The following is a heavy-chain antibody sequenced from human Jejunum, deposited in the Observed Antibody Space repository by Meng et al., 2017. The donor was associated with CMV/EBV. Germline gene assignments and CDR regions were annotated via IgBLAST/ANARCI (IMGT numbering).Heavy chain of an antibody. Sequence: TFISFEMNWVRQSPGRGLEWLAYINPSGSVMEYADSVQGRFTISRDNAKNSVYVQMNNLRVEDTAVYYCATYNRYGYNAHFFDYWGQGTRVTVSS. V-gene: IGHV3-48*03. CDR3: ATYNRYGYNAHFFDY. J-gene: IGHJ4*02. CDR2: INPSGSVM. CDR1: TFISFE. D-gene: IGHD5-12*01.